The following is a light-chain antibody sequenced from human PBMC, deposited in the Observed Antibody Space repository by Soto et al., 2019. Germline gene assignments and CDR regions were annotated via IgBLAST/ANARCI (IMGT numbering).Light chain of an antibody. CDR2: GAS. CDR1: QSVSSSY. J-gene: IGKJ3*01. Sequence: EIVLTQSPGTLSLSPGERATLSCRASQSVSSSYLAWYQQKPGQAPRLLIYGASSRATGIPDRFSCSGSGTDFTLTISILEPEDFAVYYCQQYCSSLLFTFGPGTKVDIK. V-gene: IGKV3-20*01. CDR3: QQYCSSLLFT.